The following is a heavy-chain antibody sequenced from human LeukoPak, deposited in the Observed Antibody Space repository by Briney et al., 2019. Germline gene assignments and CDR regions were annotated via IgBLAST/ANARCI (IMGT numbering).Heavy chain of an antibody. Sequence: GGSLRLSCVTSGFTFSSYGMHWVRQAPGKGLEWVAFIRYDESNKYYADSVKGRFTISRDNSKNTLYLQMNSLRAEDTAVYYCARGGIVPAANDYWGQGTLVTVSS. CDR1: GFTFSSYG. V-gene: IGHV3-30*02. J-gene: IGHJ4*02. CDR2: IRYDESNK. D-gene: IGHD2-2*01. CDR3: ARGGIVPAANDY.